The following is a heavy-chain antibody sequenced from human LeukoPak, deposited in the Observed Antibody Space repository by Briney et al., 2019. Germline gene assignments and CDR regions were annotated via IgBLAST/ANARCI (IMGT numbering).Heavy chain of an antibody. D-gene: IGHD2-15*01. J-gene: IGHJ4*02. Sequence: GGFLRLSCAASGFTFSNYAMSWVRQAPGKGLEWVSAISGSGASTYYADSVKGRFTISRDNSKNTLYLQMNSLRVDDMAVYYCAMRGGPDYWGQGTLVTLSS. CDR2: ISGSGAST. CDR3: AMRGGPDY. CDR1: GFTFSNYA. V-gene: IGHV3-23*01.